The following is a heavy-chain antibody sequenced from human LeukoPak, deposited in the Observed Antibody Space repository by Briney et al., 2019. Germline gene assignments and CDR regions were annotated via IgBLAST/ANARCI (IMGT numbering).Heavy chain of an antibody. J-gene: IGHJ6*02. CDR2: INPSGGST. D-gene: IGHD3-22*01. CDR3: ARYYYDSSGYTIPLPYYYYGMDV. Sequence: RASVNVSCKASGYTFTSYYMHWVRQAPGQGLEWMGIINPSGGSTSYAQKFQGRVTMTRDTSTSTVYMELSSLRSEDTAVYYCARYYYDSSGYTIPLPYYYYGMDVWGQGTTVTVSS. V-gene: IGHV1-46*01. CDR1: GYTFTSYY.